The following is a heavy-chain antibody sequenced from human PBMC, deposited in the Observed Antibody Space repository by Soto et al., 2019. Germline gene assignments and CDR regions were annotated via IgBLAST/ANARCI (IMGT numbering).Heavy chain of an antibody. Sequence: GASVKVSFKASGYTFTSYGISWLRQAPGQGLEWMGWISAYNGNTNYAQKLQGRVTMTTDTSTSTAYMELRSLRSDDTAVYYRARAIVVVPAARDYYGMDVWGQGTTVTVSS. V-gene: IGHV1-18*04. J-gene: IGHJ6*02. D-gene: IGHD2-2*01. CDR1: GYTFTSYG. CDR3: ARAIVVVPAARDYYGMDV. CDR2: ISAYNGNT.